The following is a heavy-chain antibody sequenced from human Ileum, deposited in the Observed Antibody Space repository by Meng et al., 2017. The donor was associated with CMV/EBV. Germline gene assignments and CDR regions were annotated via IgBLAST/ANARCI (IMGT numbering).Heavy chain of an antibody. V-gene: IGHV4-39*07. CDR3: ARDFSNYVVFFDY. CDR2: IFKSGST. J-gene: IGHJ4*02. CDR1: GDSISSGSYY. D-gene: IGHD4-11*01. Sequence: VSGDSISSGSYYWGWIRQPPGKGLEWIGSIFKSGSTYYNPSLKSRVTISVDTSKNQFSLKLSSVTAADTAVYYCARDFSNYVVFFDYWGQGTLVTVSS.